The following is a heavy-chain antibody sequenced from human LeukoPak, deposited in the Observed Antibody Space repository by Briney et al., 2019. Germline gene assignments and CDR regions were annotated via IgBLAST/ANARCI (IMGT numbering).Heavy chain of an antibody. CDR2: ISSSSSYI. CDR3: ARGSRAGGFDP. J-gene: IGHJ5*02. D-gene: IGHD2-2*01. V-gene: IGHV3-21*01. CDR1: GFTFSDYY. Sequence: GGSLRLSCAASGFTFSDYYMSWVRQAPGKGLEWVSSISSSSSYIYYADSVKGRFTISRDNAKNSLYLQMNSLRAEDTAVYYCARGSRAGGFDPWGQGTLVTVSS.